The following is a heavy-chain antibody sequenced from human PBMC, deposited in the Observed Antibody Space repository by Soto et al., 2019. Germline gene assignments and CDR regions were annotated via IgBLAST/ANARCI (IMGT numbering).Heavy chain of an antibody. CDR2: INPSGGST. J-gene: IGHJ4*02. V-gene: IGHV1-46*03. Sequence: VASVKVSCKASGYTFTSYYMHWVRQAPGQGLEWMGIINPSGGSTSYAQKFQGRVTMTRDTSTSTVYMELSSLRSEDTAVYYCAREYDILTGYSYYFDYWGQGTLVTVSS. D-gene: IGHD3-9*01. CDR3: AREYDILTGYSYYFDY. CDR1: GYTFTSYY.